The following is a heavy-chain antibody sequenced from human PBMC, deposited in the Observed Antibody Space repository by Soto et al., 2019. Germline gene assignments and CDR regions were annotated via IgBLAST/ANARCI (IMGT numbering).Heavy chain of an antibody. V-gene: IGHV3-15*01. D-gene: IGHD1-1*01. CDR2: IRSKGDGGAT. Sequence: EVQLAESGGGLVEPGGSLRLSCAGSGITLSNAWMNWVRQAAGKGLEWVGRIRSKGDGGATEYAAPVKGRFTFSRDDSENTLFLQMSALKPEDTGVYFCTSTRPGTNVCDIWGPGTMVIVSS. CDR3: TSTRPGTNVCDI. CDR1: GITLSNAW. J-gene: IGHJ3*02.